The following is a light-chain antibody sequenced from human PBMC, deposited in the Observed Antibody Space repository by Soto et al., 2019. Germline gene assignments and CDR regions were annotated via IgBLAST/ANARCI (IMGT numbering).Light chain of an antibody. CDR3: QQYNSWLWT. Sequence: ETVMTQSPATLSVSPGERATLSCRASQSISSNLAWFQQKPGQAPRLLIYGASTRATGIPARFSGSGSGTEFTLIISSLQSEDSAVYYCQQYNSWLWTFGQGTKVDIK. J-gene: IGKJ1*01. V-gene: IGKV3-15*01. CDR1: QSISSN. CDR2: GAS.